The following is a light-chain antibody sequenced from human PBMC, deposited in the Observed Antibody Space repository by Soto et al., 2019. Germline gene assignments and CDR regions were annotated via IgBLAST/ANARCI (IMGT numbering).Light chain of an antibody. Sequence: EIVLTQSPGTLSLSPGERATLSCRASQSVSSNYLAWYQQKPGQSPRLLIYGASTRATGIPDRFSGSGSGTDFTLTISRLEPEDFAVYYCQQYGRSPGLFTLGPGTKVDIK. CDR2: GAS. V-gene: IGKV3-20*01. CDR1: QSVSSNY. J-gene: IGKJ3*01. CDR3: QQYGRSPGLFT.